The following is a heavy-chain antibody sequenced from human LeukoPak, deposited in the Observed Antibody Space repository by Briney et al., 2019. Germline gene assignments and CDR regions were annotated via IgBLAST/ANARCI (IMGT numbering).Heavy chain of an antibody. Sequence: SETLSLTCTVSGGSISSSSYYWSWIRQPPGKGLEWIGYSHDSGSTNYNPSLRSRVTISVDTSKNQFSLKLSSVTAADTAVYYCARLPGCSGGSCYRAFDMWGQGTMVTVSS. V-gene: IGHV4-61*05. CDR2: SHDSGST. CDR3: ARLPGCSGGSCYRAFDM. CDR1: GGSISSSSYY. D-gene: IGHD2-15*01. J-gene: IGHJ3*02.